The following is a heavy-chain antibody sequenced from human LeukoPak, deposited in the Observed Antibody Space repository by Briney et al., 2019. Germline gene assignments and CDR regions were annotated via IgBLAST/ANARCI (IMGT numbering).Heavy chain of an antibody. CDR1: GFTLSSCA. Sequence: GGSLRLSCTASGFTLSSCAMSWVRQAPGKGLECVSTISGSGVTTRYADSVRGRFTISRDNAKNTLYLQMNSLRAEDTAVYYCAREAKRRGIAVAGTDFDYWGQGTLVTVSS. CDR3: AREAKRRGIAVAGTDFDY. V-gene: IGHV3-23*01. CDR2: ISGSGVTT. D-gene: IGHD6-19*01. J-gene: IGHJ4*02.